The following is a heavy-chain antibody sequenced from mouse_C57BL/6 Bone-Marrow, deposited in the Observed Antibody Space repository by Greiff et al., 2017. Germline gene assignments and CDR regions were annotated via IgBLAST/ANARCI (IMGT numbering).Heavy chain of an antibody. CDR1: GYTFTSYW. Sequence: VQLQQPGAELVMPGASVKLSCKASGYTFTSYWMHWVKQRPGQGLEWIGEIDPSDSYTNYNQKFKGKSTLTVDKSSSTAYMQLSSLTSEDSAVYYCARDYYGSSYVNWYFDVWGTGTTVTVSS. CDR2: IDPSDSYT. CDR3: ARDYYGSSYVNWYFDV. D-gene: IGHD1-1*01. V-gene: IGHV1-69*01. J-gene: IGHJ1*03.